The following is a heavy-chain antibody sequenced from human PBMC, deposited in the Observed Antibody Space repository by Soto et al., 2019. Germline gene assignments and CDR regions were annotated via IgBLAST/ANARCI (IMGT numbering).Heavy chain of an antibody. J-gene: IGHJ6*02. CDR3: ARHVPAAGYYYGMAV. CDR2: IIPIFGTA. D-gene: IGHD2-2*01. V-gene: IGHV1-69*13. CDR1: GGTFSSYA. Sequence: SVKVSCKASGGTFSSYAISWVRQAPGQGLEWMGGIIPIFGTANYAQKFQGRVTITADESTSTAYMELSSLRSEDTAAYYCARHVPAAGYYYGMAVWGQGTTVTVSS.